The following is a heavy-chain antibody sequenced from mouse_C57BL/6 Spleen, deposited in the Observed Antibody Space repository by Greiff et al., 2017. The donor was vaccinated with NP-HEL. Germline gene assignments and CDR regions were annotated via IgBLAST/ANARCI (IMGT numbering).Heavy chain of an antibody. CDR3: ARRTTVVARGDYFDY. CDR1: GYTFTDHT. CDR2: IYPRDGST. V-gene: IGHV1-78*01. D-gene: IGHD1-1*01. J-gene: IGHJ2*01. Sequence: VQLQQSDAELVKPGASVKISCKVSGYTFTDHTIHWMKQRPEQGLEWIGYIYPRDGSTKYNEKFKGKATLTADKSSSTAYMQLNSLTSEDSAVYFFARRTTVVARGDYFDYWGQGTTLTVSS.